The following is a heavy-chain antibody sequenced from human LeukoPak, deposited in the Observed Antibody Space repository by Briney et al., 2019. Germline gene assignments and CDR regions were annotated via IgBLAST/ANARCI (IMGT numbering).Heavy chain of an antibody. Sequence: GGSLRLSCAASGFTFNSFAIHWVRQAPGKGLEWVSYISSSSSTIYYADSVKGRFTISRDNAKNSLYLQMNSLRAEDTAVYYCARGTYYDFWSGYLNWFDPWGQGTLVTVSS. CDR2: ISSSSSTI. CDR1: GFTFNSFA. CDR3: ARGTYYDFWSGYLNWFDP. J-gene: IGHJ5*02. D-gene: IGHD3-3*01. V-gene: IGHV3-48*01.